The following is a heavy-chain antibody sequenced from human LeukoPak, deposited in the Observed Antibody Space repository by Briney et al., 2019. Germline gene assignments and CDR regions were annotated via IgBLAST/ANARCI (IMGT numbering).Heavy chain of an antibody. CDR2: ISGDGSVT. D-gene: IGHD6-6*01. CDR1: GFTLRNYW. V-gene: IGHV3-74*01. CDR3: ARYSSSSGGASYYLDY. J-gene: IGHJ4*01. Sequence: AGGSLRLSCTASGFTLRNYWMHWVRQVPGKRLVRVSRISGDGSVTNYADSVQGRFTISRDNAKNILYLQINSLRSEDTAVYYCARYSSSSGGASYYLDYWGHGTLDTVSS.